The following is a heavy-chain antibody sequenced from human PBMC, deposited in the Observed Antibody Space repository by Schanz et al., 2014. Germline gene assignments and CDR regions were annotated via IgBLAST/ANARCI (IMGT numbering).Heavy chain of an antibody. V-gene: IGHV3-7*03. D-gene: IGHD7-27*01. CDR2: IKEDGSKK. Sequence: EVQLVESGGGLVQPGGSLRLSCAASGFTFSNYWMSWVRQAPGKGLEWVANIKEDGSKKYYVDSVKGRFTISRDNAKNSLYLEMTSLRGEDTAVYYCARENLNWEAFDIWGQGTVVTVSS. CDR1: GFTFSNYW. J-gene: IGHJ3*02. CDR3: ARENLNWEAFDI.